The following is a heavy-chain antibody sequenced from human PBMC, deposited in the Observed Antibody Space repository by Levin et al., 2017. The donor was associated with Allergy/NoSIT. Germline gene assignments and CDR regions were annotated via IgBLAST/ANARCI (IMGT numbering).Heavy chain of an antibody. CDR1: GGSISSYY. J-gene: IGHJ6*02. CDR2: IYYSGST. D-gene: IGHD2-8*01. CDR3: ARVLGGCTNGVCHPYYYYYGMDV. V-gene: IGHV4-59*01. Sequence: PSETLSLTCTVSGGSISSYYWSWIRQPPGKGLEWIGYIYYSGSTNYNPSLKSRVTISVDTSKNQFSLKLSSVTAADTAVYYCARVLGGCTNGVCHPYYYYYGMDVWGQGTTVTVSS.